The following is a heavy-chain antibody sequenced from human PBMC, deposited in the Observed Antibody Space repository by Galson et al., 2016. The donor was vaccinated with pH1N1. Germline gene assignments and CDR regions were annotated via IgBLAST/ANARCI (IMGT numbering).Heavy chain of an antibody. Sequence: SVKVSCKASGGTFNNNAITWVRQAPGQGLEWMGGIMPVFGTTNYAQKFQDRVTITADTSTSTAYMELRSLRSEDTAVYYCARFAYGDYTRFFDYWGQGTLVTVSS. D-gene: IGHD4-17*01. J-gene: IGHJ4*02. CDR1: GGTFNNNA. CDR2: IMPVFGTT. CDR3: ARFAYGDYTRFFDY. V-gene: IGHV1-69*06.